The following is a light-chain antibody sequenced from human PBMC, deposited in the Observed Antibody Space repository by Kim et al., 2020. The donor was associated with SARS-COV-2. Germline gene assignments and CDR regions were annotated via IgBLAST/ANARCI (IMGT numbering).Light chain of an antibody. Sequence: VSPGQTTSIICSGDKLGSKFAFWYQQRPGQSPVLVIHQDTKRPSGIPERFSGSNSGNTATLTISVTQTMDEADYYCQAWDSNTVVFGGGTQLTVL. CDR3: QAWDSNTVV. J-gene: IGLJ2*01. CDR2: QDT. CDR1: KLGSKF. V-gene: IGLV3-1*01.